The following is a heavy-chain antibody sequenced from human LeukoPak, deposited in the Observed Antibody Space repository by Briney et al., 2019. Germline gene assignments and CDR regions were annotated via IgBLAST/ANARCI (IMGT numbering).Heavy chain of an antibody. J-gene: IGHJ4*02. D-gene: IGHD3-22*01. CDR2: IKSKTDGGTT. V-gene: IGHV3-15*01. CDR3: TTDSDYYDSSGPDY. CDR1: GFTFSNAW. Sequence: GGSLRLSCAASGFTFSNAWMGWVRQAPGKGLEWVGRIKSKTDGGTTDYAAPVKGRFTISRDDSKNTLYLQMNSLKTEDTAVYYCTTDSDYYDSSGPDYWGQGTLVTVSS.